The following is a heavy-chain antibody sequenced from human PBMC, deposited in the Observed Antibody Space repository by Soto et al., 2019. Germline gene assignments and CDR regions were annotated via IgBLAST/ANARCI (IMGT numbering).Heavy chain of an antibody. V-gene: IGHV6-1*01. J-gene: IGHJ5*02. CDR1: RDSVSSNSAA. CDR2: TYHRSKWYN. Sequence: SQTLSLTCAISRDSVSSNSAAWNWIRQSPSRGLEWLGRTYHRSKWYNDYAVSVKSRITINPDTSKNQFSLQLNSVTPEDTAVYYCAREDRAVAGTGWFDPWGQGTLVTVSS. CDR3: AREDRAVAGTGWFDP. D-gene: IGHD6-19*01.